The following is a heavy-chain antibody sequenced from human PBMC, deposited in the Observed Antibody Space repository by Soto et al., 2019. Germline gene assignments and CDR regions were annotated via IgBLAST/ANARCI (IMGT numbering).Heavy chain of an antibody. CDR3: AGWGGHDYNY. Sequence: EVQLVQSGGGLVQPGGSLRLSCVGSGFTFTDFYMNWVRQAPGKGLEWVANIRPDGSETNYVESVKGRFTTSRDNAKNSLFLQMNSLRADDTAVYYCAGWGGHDYNYWGQGXLVTVSS. D-gene: IGHD4-4*01. CDR2: IRPDGSET. J-gene: IGHJ4*02. V-gene: IGHV3-7*03. CDR1: GFTFTDFY.